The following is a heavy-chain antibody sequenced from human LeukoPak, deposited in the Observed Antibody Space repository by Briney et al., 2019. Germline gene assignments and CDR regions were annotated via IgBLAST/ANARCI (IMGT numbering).Heavy chain of an antibody. J-gene: IGHJ4*02. CDR2: IYYSGST. Sequence: SETLSLTCTVSGGSISSYYWSWIRQPPGKGLEWIGYIYYSGSTNYNPSLKSRVTISVDTSKNQFSLKLSSVTAADTAVYYCARYDFWSGRLDYWGQGTLVTVSS. D-gene: IGHD3-3*01. CDR3: ARYDFWSGRLDY. V-gene: IGHV4-59*01. CDR1: GGSISSYY.